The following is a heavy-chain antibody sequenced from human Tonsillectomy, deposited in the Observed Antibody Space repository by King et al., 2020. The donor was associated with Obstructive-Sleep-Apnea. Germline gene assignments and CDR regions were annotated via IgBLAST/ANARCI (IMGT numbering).Heavy chain of an antibody. J-gene: IGHJ4*02. CDR3: TTGPYSSGHVAY. CDR2: IKSKTDGGTT. CDR1: GFTFSNAW. Sequence: VQLVESGGGLVKPGGSLRLSCAASGFTFSNAWMSWVRQAPGKGLEWLGRIKSKTDGGTTDYAAPVKGRFTISRDDSKNTLFLQINSLKIEDTAVYYCTTGPYSSGHVAYWAQGTLVTVSS. V-gene: IGHV3-15*01. D-gene: IGHD6-19*01.